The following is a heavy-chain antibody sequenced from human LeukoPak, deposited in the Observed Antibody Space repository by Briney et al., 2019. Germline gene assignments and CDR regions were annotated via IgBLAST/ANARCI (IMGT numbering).Heavy chain of an antibody. V-gene: IGHV1-2*02. CDR1: GYTFTGYY. J-gene: IGHJ5*02. CDR2: INPNSGGT. Sequence: ASVKVSCKASGYTFTGYYMHWVRQAPGQGLEWMGWINPNSGGTNYAQKFKGRVTMTRDTSISTAYMELSRLRSDDTAVYYCATSGYCSGGSCPELDPWGQGTLVTVSS. D-gene: IGHD2-15*01. CDR3: ATSGYCSGGSCPELDP.